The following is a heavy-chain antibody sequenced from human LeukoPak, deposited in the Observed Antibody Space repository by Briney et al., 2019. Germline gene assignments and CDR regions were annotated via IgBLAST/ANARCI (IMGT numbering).Heavy chain of an antibody. CDR1: GYTFTSYY. D-gene: IGHD3-10*01. Sequence: ASVKVSCKASGYTFTSYYMHWVRQAPGQGLEWMGIINPSGGSTSYAQKFQGRVTMTRDMSTSTVYMELSSLRSEDTAVYYCARGPRYYYGSGSYYNYYSYYMDVWGKGTTVTVSS. V-gene: IGHV1-46*01. CDR2: INPSGGST. J-gene: IGHJ6*03. CDR3: ARGPRYYYGSGSYYNYYSYYMDV.